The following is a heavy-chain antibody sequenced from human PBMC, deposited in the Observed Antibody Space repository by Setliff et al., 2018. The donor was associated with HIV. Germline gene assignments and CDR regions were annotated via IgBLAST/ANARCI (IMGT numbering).Heavy chain of an antibody. V-gene: IGHV1-46*01. Sequence: ASVKVFCKASGYAFTNYYLHWVRQAPGQGLAWMGIINPSGGSTIYAQKFQGRLTITADEPTNTIYMELSGLRSEDTAVYYCAGPRGDEAFDIWGQGTMVTVSS. CDR2: INPSGGST. D-gene: IGHD3-10*01. CDR3: AGPRGDEAFDI. J-gene: IGHJ3*02. CDR1: GYAFTNYY.